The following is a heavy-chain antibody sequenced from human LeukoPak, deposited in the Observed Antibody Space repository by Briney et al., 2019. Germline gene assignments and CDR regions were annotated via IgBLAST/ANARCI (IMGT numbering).Heavy chain of an antibody. CDR1: GGSFSGYY. CDR3: ARTYSSGLLDV. V-gene: IGHV4-34*01. Sequence: SETLSLTCAVYGGSFSGYYWSWIRQPPGKGLEWIGEINHSGSTNYNPSLKSRVTISVDTSKNQFSLKLSSVTAADTAVYYCARTYSSGLLDVWGQGTLVTVSS. CDR2: INHSGST. J-gene: IGHJ4*02. D-gene: IGHD6-19*01.